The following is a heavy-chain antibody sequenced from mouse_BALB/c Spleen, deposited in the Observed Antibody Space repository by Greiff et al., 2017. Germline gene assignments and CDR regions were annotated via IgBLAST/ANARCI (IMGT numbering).Heavy chain of an antibody. Sequence: VQLQESGPGLVQPSQSLSITCTVSGFSLTSYGVHWVRQSPGKGLEWMGVIWSGGSTYYNAAFISRLSISKDNSKSQVFFKMNSLQSNDTAIYYCARNWSYDYDEEAWFAYWGQGTLVTVSA. CDR2: IWSGGST. CDR3: ARNWSYDYDEEAWFAY. J-gene: IGHJ3*01. D-gene: IGHD2-4*01. V-gene: IGHV2-2*03. CDR1: GFSLTSYG.